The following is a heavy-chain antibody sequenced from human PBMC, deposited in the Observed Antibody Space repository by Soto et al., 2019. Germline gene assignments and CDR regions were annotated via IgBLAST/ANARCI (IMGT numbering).Heavy chain of an antibody. CDR1: AGSFTTYY. CDR2: INSSGST. J-gene: IGHJ3*02. Sequence: SETLSLTCAVYAGSFTTYYWSWIRQPPGKGLEWIGEINSSGSTNYNPSLKSRLTISVDTSKNQFSLRLTSVTAADTAVYYCARIRASFSRSAFDIWGQGTMVTVSS. D-gene: IGHD3-10*01. V-gene: IGHV4-34*01. CDR3: ARIRASFSRSAFDI.